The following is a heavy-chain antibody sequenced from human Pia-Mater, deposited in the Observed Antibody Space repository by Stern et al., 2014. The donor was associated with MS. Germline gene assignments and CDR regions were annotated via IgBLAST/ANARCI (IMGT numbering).Heavy chain of an antibody. V-gene: IGHV3-73*01. Sequence: EVQLVESGGGLVQPGGSLKVSCAASGFTFSASVIHWVRQAPGKGLEWVGRIRNKGKNYATAYAVSVKGRFTISRDDSKNTAYLHMSSPKVEDTAVYYCAPSSAIWGRGTMVTVSS. CDR2: IRNKGKNYAT. CDR3: APSSAI. J-gene: IGHJ3*02. CDR1: GFTFSASV.